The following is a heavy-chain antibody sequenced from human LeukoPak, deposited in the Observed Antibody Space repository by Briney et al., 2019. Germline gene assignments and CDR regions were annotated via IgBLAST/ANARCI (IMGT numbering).Heavy chain of an antibody. CDR3: ARLKGLLLDY. J-gene: IGHJ4*02. Sequence: PSETLSLTCTVSGGSVSSGSYYWSWIRQPPGKGLECIGYIYYSGSTNYNPSLKSRVTISVDTSKNQFSLKLSSVTAADTALYYCARLKGLLLDYWGQGTLVTVSS. V-gene: IGHV4-61*01. CDR2: IYYSGST. CDR1: GGSVSSGSYY. D-gene: IGHD3-22*01.